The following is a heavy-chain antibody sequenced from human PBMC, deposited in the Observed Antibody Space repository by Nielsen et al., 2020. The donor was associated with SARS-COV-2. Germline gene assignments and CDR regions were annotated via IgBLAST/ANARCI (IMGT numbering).Heavy chain of an antibody. J-gene: IGHJ4*02. D-gene: IGHD3-22*01. CDR3: ARDSSGTYRRVDY. V-gene: IGHV1-46*01. CDR2: INPTNGGT. CDR1: GYTFTNNY. Sequence: ASVKVSCKASGYTFTNNYMHWVRQAPGQGPEWMGLINPTNGGTTYAQKFLGRVTMTRDTSTSTVYMELSSLSSDDTAVYYCARDSSGTYRRVDYWGQGTLVTVSS.